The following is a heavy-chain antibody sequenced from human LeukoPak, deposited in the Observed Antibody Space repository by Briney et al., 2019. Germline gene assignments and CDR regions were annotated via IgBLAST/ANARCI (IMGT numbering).Heavy chain of an antibody. CDR2: IKQDGSEK. CDR3: ARDVQYGYFDY. D-gene: IGHD3-10*01. J-gene: IGHJ4*02. V-gene: IGHV3-7*01. CDR1: GFTFSSYW. Sequence: GGSLRLSCAASGFTFSSYWMSWVRQAPGKGLEWVANIKQDGSEKYFVDSVKGRFTISRDNSKNTLYLQMNSLRAEDTAVYYCARDVQYGYFDYWGQGTLVTVSS.